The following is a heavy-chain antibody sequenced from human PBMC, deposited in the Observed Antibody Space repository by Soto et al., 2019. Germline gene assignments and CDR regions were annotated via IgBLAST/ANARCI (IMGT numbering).Heavy chain of an antibody. CDR3: ARALSDCSSTSCYFYYYYGMDV. J-gene: IGHJ6*02. CDR2: IGTAGDT. CDR1: GFTFSSYD. Sequence: GGSLRLSCAASGFTFSSYDMHWVRQATGKGLEWVSAIGTAGDTCYPGSVKGRFTISRENAKNSLYLQMNSLRAGDTAVYYCARALSDCSSTSCYFYYYYGMDVWGQGTTVTVSS. V-gene: IGHV3-13*04. D-gene: IGHD2-2*01.